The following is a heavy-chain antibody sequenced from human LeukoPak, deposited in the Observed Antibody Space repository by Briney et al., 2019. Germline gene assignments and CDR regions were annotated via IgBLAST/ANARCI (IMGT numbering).Heavy chain of an antibody. CDR1: GFTFSSNS. CDR2: ISDISDYI. V-gene: IGHV3-21*01. CDR3: ATTLTRDSSGSYGALDF. J-gene: IGHJ4*02. Sequence: PGGSLRLSCAASGFTFSSNSMNWVRQAPGKGLEWVSSISDISDYIYYADSVKGRFTISRDNGKNSLYLQMNSLRVEDTAVYYCATTLTRDSSGSYGALDFWGQRALVTVSS. D-gene: IGHD6-19*01.